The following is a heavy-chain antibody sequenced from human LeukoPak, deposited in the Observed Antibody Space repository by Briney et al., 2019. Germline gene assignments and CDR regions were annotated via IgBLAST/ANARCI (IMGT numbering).Heavy chain of an antibody. CDR2: ISIYNDNT. CDR3: ARDPCSGGSCHDAFDI. D-gene: IGHD2-15*01. J-gene: IGHJ3*02. Sequence: GASVKVSCKASGYTFTSYGISWVRQAPGQGLEWMGWISIYNDNTKYVQNLQGRVTMTTDTSTSTAYMELRSLTSDDTAVYYCARDPCSGGSCHDAFDIWGQGTMVTVSS. V-gene: IGHV1-18*01. CDR1: GYTFTSYG.